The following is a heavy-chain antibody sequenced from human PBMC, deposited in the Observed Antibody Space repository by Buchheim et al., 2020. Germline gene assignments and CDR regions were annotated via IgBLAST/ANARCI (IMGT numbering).Heavy chain of an antibody. CDR2: MNPNSGNA. J-gene: IGHJ6*02. CDR1: GYTFTSYD. V-gene: IGHV1-8*01. CDR3: ARECWYYGSGSPPFYYGMDV. Sequence: QVQLVQSGAEVKKPGASVKVSCKASGYTFTSYDINWVRQATGQGLEWMGWMNPNSGNAGYEQKFHGRVTMTRNTSISTAYMELSSLRSEDTAVYYCARECWYYGSGSPPFYYGMDVWGQGTT. D-gene: IGHD3-10*01.